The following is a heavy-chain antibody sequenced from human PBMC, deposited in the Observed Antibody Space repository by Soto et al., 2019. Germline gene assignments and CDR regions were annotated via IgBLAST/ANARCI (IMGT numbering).Heavy chain of an antibody. Sequence: EVQLVESGGGLVKPGGSLRLSCAASGFTFSSYSMNWVRQAPGKGLEWVSSISSSSSYIYYADSVKGRFTISRDNAKNSLYLQMNSLRAEATAVYYCERDTSSGLYYYYYMDVWGKGTTVTVSS. D-gene: IGHD6-19*01. CDR1: GFTFSSYS. CDR2: ISSSSSYI. V-gene: IGHV3-21*01. CDR3: ERDTSSGLYYYYYMDV. J-gene: IGHJ6*03.